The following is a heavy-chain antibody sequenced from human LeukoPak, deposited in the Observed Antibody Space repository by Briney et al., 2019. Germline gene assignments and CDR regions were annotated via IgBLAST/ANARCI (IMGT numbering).Heavy chain of an antibody. CDR3: ARGGLLSTFYYYSGMDV. V-gene: IGHV7-4-1*02. Sequence: ASVKVSCKASGYTFTSCAMNWVRQAPGQGLEWMGWINTNTGNPTYAQGFTGRFVFSLDTSVSTAYLQISSLKAEDTAVYYCARGGLLSTFYYYSGMDVWGQGTTVTVSS. D-gene: IGHD2-15*01. CDR2: INTNTGNP. J-gene: IGHJ6*02. CDR1: GYTFTSCA.